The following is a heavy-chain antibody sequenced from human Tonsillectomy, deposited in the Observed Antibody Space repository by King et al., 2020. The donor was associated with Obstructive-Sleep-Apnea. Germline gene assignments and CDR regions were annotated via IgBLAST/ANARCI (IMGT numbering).Heavy chain of an antibody. D-gene: IGHD3-16*01. V-gene: IGHV3-23*04. CDR1: GFTFSSYA. CDR3: AKDLRRVFGDLIDY. J-gene: IGHJ4*02. Sequence: VQLVESGGGLVQPGGSLRLSCAASGFTFSSYAMSWVRQAPGKGLEWGSAISGSGGSTYYADSVKGRFTISIHNSKNTLYLQMNSLRAEDTAVYYCAKDLRRVFGDLIDYWGQGTLVTVSS. CDR2: ISGSGGST.